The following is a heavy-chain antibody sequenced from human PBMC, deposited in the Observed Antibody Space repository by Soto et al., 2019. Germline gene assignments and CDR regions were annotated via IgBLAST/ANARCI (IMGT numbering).Heavy chain of an antibody. Sequence: EVQLLESGGGLVQPGGSLRLSCAASGFTFSSYALTWVRQASGKGLEWVSAIRSGDGATYYADSVKGRFTISRDNSENTVLLLMNTLRAEDTAVYYCAKPGRSCDSISCYYYSDYWCQGTLITVSS. J-gene: IGHJ4*02. V-gene: IGHV3-23*01. D-gene: IGHD2-2*01. CDR1: GFTFSSYA. CDR2: IRSGDGAT. CDR3: AKPGRSCDSISCYYYSDY.